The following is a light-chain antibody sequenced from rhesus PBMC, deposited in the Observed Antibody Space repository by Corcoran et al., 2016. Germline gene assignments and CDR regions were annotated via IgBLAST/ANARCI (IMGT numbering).Light chain of an antibody. CDR1: SSDIGGYNR. J-gene: IGLJ1*01. CDR3: SSYASSSAYI. Sequence: QAALTQSPSVSGSPGQSVTISCTGTSSDIGGYNRVSWYQQHPGKAPKLMIYVVSKRPSGVSDRFSGSKSGNTASLTISGLPAEDEADYYCSSYASSSAYIFGAGTRLTVL. CDR2: VVS. V-gene: IGLV2-13*02.